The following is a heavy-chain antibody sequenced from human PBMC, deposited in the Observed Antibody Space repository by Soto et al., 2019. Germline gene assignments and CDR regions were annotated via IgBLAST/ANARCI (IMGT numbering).Heavy chain of an antibody. Sequence: QEQLVESGGGVVQPGRSLRLSCAASGITFSRYAMHWVRQAPGKGLEWVAVISYDGSNYYHADSVKGRFTISRDNSKNTLYLQMNSLRPDDTALYYCAKGTYGSGSPGDDAFDIWGQGTMVTVSS. CDR2: ISYDGSNY. CDR1: GITFSRYA. J-gene: IGHJ3*02. V-gene: IGHV3-30*18. CDR3: AKGTYGSGSPGDDAFDI. D-gene: IGHD3-10*01.